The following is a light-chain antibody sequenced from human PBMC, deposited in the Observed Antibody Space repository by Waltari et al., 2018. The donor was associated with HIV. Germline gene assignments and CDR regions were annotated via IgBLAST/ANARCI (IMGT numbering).Light chain of an antibody. V-gene: IGLV1-40*01. CDR2: GNS. CDR3: QSYDSSLSGSV. Sequence: QAVLTQPPSVSWAPGLRVTISCTGSSSNIGAGYDVHWYQQLPGTTPQLLIYGNSNRPSVVPDRFSGSKSGTSASLAIAGVQAEDEAEYYCQSYDSSLSGSVFGGGTKLTVL. J-gene: IGLJ2*01. CDR1: SSNIGAGYD.